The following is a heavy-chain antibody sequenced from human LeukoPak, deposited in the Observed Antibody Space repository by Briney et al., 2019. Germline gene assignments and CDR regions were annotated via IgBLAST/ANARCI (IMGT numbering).Heavy chain of an antibody. CDR2: ISGSGVST. CDR1: GFTFSSYA. J-gene: IGHJ3*01. D-gene: IGHD3-16*01. Sequence: GGSLRLSCAASGFTFSSYAMSWGRQAPGEGQEWGLSISGSGVSTSYADSVECRLTISRDNSNTPLYMQMNSLRADDTSVYYCGRDPNGDYLGAFDFWGQGTMVSVSS. V-gene: IGHV3-23*01. CDR3: GRDPNGDYLGAFDF.